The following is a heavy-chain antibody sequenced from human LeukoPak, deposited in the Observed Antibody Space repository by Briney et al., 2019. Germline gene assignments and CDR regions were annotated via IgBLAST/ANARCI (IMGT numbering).Heavy chain of an antibody. J-gene: IGHJ4*02. CDR3: ASLSGTLLLDY. CDR1: GGSISSYY. Sequence: SETLSLTCTVSGGSISSYYWSWIRQPPGKGLEWIGYIYYSGSTNYNPSLKSRVTISVDTSKNQFPLKLSSVTAADTAVYYCASLSGTLLLDYWGQGTLVTVSS. CDR2: IYYSGST. V-gene: IGHV4-59*01. D-gene: IGHD3-9*01.